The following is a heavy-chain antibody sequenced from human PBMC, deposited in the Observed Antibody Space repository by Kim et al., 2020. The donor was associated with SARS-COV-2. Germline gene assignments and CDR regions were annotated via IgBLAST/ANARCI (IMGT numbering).Heavy chain of an antibody. CDR2: INHSGST. CDR1: GGSFSGYY. CDR3: SRVLDFWCGYYPIAP. V-gene: IGHV4-34*01. Sequence: SETLSLTCAVYGGSFSGYYWSWIRQPPGKGLEWIGEINHSGSTNYNPSLKSRVTISVDTSKNQFSLKLSSVTAADTAVYYCSRVLDFWCGYYPIAPWGQG. J-gene: IGHJ5*02. D-gene: IGHD3-3*01.